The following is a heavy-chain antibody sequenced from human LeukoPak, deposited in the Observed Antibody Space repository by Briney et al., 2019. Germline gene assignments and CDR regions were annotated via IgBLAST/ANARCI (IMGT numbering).Heavy chain of an antibody. J-gene: IGHJ4*02. CDR3: ARKGTVTTPFDY. V-gene: IGHV6-1*01. D-gene: IGHD4-11*01. CDR1: GDSVSSDSAA. Sequence: HSQTLLLTCAISGDSVSSDSAAWNWIRQSPSRGLEWLGRTYYRSKWLSDYALSVKSRITINADTSKNQFSLQLNSVTPEDTAVYYCARKGTVTTPFDYWGQGILVTVSS. CDR2: TYYRSKWLS.